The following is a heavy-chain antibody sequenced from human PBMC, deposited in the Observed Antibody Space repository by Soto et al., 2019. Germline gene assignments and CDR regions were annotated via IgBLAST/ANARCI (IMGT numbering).Heavy chain of an antibody. J-gene: IGHJ3*02. CDR1: GGSISSYY. V-gene: IGHV4-59*01. CDR2: IYYSGST. Sequence: SETLSLTCTVSGGSISSYYWSWIRQPPGKGLEWIGYIYYSGSTNYNPSLKSRVTISVDTSKNQFSLKLSSVTAADTAVYYCARTLLDYDYIWGSSPQGAFDIWGQGTMVTVSS. CDR3: ARTLLDYDYIWGSSPQGAFDI. D-gene: IGHD3-16*01.